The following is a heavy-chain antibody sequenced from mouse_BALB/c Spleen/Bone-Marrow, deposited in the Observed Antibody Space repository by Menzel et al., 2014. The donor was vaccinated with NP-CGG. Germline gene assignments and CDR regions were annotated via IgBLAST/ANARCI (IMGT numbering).Heavy chain of an antibody. CDR3: ARSANWLFAY. CDR1: GYAFTNYL. CDR2: INPGSGDT. Sequence: VQLQQSGTELVRPGTSVKVSCKASGYAFTNYLIEWVKQRPGQGLEWIGVINPGSGDTSYNEKFRGKATLTADKSSSTAYMQLSSLTSDDSAVYFCARSANWLFAYWGQGTLVTVSA. J-gene: IGHJ3*01. D-gene: IGHD4-1*01. V-gene: IGHV1-54*01.